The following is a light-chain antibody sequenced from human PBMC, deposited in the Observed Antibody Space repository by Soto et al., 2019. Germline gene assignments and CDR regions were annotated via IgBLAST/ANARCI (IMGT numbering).Light chain of an antibody. J-gene: IGKJ2*01. V-gene: IGKV4-1*01. CDR2: WAP. CDR3: QQYYSTPPT. CDR1: QSVLYSSNSKNY. Sequence: DIVMTQSPDSLPVSLGERATINCESSQSVLYSSNSKNYLAWYQQKPGQPPKLLIYWAPTRESGVPDRFSGSGSGTAFTLTINSLQAEDVAVYYCQQYYSTPPTFGQGTKLEIK.